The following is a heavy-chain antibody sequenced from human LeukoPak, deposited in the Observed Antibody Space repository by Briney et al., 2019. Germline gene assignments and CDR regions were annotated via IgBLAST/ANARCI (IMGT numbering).Heavy chain of an antibody. CDR3: AHSGSYHDY. CDR2: ISWNSGSI. V-gene: IGHV3-9*01. J-gene: IGHJ4*02. Sequence: GGSLRLSCAASGFTFDDYAMHWVRQAPGKGLEWVSGISWNSGSIGYADSVKGRFTISRDNAKNSLYLQMNSLRAEDTAVYHCAHSGSYHDYWGQGTLVTVSS. CDR1: GFTFDDYA. D-gene: IGHD1-26*01.